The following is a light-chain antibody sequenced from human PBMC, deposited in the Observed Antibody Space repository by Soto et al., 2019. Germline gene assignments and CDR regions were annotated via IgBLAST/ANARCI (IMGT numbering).Light chain of an antibody. CDR3: SSYTSSATYV. J-gene: IGLJ1*01. Sequence: QSALTQPASVSGSPGQSITISCTGTSGDVGAYNYVSWYQQHPGKAPKLMIYEVSNRTSGVSNRFSGSKSVNTASLTISGLQAEDEADYYCSSYTSSATYVFGTGTKVTVL. V-gene: IGLV2-14*01. CDR1: SGDVGAYNY. CDR2: EVS.